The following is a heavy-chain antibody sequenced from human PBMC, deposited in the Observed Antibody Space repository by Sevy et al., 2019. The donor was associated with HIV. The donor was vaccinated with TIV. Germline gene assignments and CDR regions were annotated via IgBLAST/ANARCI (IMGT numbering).Heavy chain of an antibody. V-gene: IGHV3-23*01. CDR3: AKGGLAARPRNWFDP. D-gene: IGHD6-6*01. J-gene: IGHJ5*02. CDR1: GFTFSSFA. Sequence: GGSLRLSCAASGFASGFTFSSFAMSWVRQLPGKGLEWVSTINGRGGSTYYADSVKGRFTLSRDNSNNALFLQMNSLRAEDTAVYYCAKGGLAARPRNWFDPWGQGTLVTVSS. CDR2: INGRGGST.